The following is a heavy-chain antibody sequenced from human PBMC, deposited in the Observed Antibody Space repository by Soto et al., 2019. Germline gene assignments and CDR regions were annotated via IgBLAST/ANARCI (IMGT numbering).Heavy chain of an antibody. CDR1: GFTFSTYA. J-gene: IGHJ2*01. D-gene: IGHD3-10*01. Sequence: EGQVVESGGDLVQPGDSLTISCAASGFTFSTYAMSWVRQAPGKGLEWVSGIHKTGTITFYADSVKGRFTISRDNSKNTLYLQMSSLRDGDTDVYYFGRDLNYKFFFDLWGQGTLVTVSS. V-gene: IGHV3-23*05. CDR3: GRDLNYKFFFDL. CDR2: IHKTGTIT.